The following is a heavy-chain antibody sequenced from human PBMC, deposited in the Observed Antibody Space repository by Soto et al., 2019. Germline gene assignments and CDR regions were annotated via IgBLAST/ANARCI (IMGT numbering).Heavy chain of an antibody. CDR1: GDSISSSRFY. CDR2: IFYTGST. V-gene: IGHV4-39*01. J-gene: IGHJ4*02. CDR3: MSYCSGGSCRKGFDY. D-gene: IGHD2-15*01. Sequence: SETLSLTCTVSGDSISSSRFYWGWIRQPPGKGVEWIGSIFYTGSTYYNPSLRSRLTISLDTSKNQFSLRLTSVTAADTAVYYCMSYCSGGSCRKGFDYWGQGTQVTVS.